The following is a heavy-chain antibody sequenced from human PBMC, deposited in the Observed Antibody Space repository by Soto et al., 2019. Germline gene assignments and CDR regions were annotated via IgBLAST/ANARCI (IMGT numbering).Heavy chain of an antibody. D-gene: IGHD4-17*01. CDR2: ISSSSSTI. CDR1: GFTFSSYS. CDR3: ARDPTTVPRGYFDF. V-gene: IGHV3-48*01. J-gene: IGHJ4*02. Sequence: PGGSLRLSCAASGFTFSSYSMYWVRQAPGKGLEWVSYISSSSSTIYYADSVKGRFTISRDNSKNTLFLQRNSLRADDTALYYCARDPTTVPRGYFDFWGQGTPVTVSS.